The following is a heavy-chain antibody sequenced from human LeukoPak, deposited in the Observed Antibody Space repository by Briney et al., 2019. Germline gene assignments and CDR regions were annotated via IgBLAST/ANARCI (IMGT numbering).Heavy chain of an antibody. CDR3: AREMDIVATTEPNAFDI. D-gene: IGHD5-12*01. V-gene: IGHV1-69*01. CDR2: IIPIFGTA. Sequence: SVKVSCKASGGTFSSYAISWVRQAPGQGLEWMGGIIPIFGTANYAQKFQGRVTITADESTSTAYMELSSLRSEDTAVYYCAREMDIVATTEPNAFDIWGQGTMVTVSS. CDR1: GGTFSSYA. J-gene: IGHJ3*02.